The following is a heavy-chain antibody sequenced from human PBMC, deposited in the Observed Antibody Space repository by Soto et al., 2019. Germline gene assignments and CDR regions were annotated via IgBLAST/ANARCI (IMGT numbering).Heavy chain of an antibody. V-gene: IGHV3-30*04. CDR1: GFTFSRDA. D-gene: IGHD3-22*01. J-gene: IGHJ5*02. CDR2: ITYDGLDKFK. Sequence: PGGSLRLSCAAAGFTFSRDAMHWVRQAPGKGLEWVAVITYDGLDKFKWYAESVEGRFTISRDNSKSMLYLEMNSLRLEDTAVYYCARDAPPLAYYYDPNWFDPWGQGTLVTVSS. CDR3: ARDAPPLAYYYDPNWFDP.